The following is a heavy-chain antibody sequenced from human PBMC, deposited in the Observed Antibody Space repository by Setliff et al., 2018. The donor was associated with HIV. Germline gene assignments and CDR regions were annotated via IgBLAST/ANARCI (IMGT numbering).Heavy chain of an antibody. Sequence: ASVKVSCKASGYKFTSYYIHWVRQAPGQGLEWMGIINPSIVSTTYAEKFQGRVAMTRDTSTGTVYMELSSLKSEDTAVYYCARGPPGYFDAFDIWAQGTMVTVSS. CDR2: INPSIVST. J-gene: IGHJ3*02. CDR1: GYKFTSYY. D-gene: IGHD3-22*01. V-gene: IGHV1-46*01. CDR3: ARGPPGYFDAFDI.